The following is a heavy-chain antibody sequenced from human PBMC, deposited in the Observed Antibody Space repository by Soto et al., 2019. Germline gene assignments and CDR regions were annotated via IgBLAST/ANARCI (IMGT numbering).Heavy chain of an antibody. D-gene: IGHD3-10*01. J-gene: IGHJ4*02. V-gene: IGHV3-53*01. CDR3: GTPPGGGGY. CDR1: GFTVSNNY. Sequence: EVQLVESGGGLIQPGGSLRLSCAVSGFTVSNNYMSWVRQAPGKGLEGVSVIYSGGYTAYGDSVKGRFTISRDNSKNTLYLQRSALGPEAPAFFSWGTPPGGGGYWGQGTLVTVSS. CDR2: IYSGGYT.